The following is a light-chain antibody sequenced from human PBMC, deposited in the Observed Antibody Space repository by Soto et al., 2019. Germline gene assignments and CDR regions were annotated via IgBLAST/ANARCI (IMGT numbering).Light chain of an antibody. CDR1: QSVSSN. CDR2: GAS. V-gene: IGKV3-15*01. J-gene: IGKJ5*01. CDR3: QQYNNWPPIT. Sequence: EIVITQSPATLSVTQRERATLSCRASQSVSSNLAWYQQKPGQAPRLLIYGASTRATGIPARFSGSGSGTQFALTISSLQSEDFAVYYCQQYNNWPPITFGHGTRLEIK.